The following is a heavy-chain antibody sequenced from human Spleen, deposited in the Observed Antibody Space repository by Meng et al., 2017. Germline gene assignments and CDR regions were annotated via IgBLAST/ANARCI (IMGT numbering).Heavy chain of an antibody. J-gene: IGHJ5*02. D-gene: IGHD3-22*01. CDR2: IIPLLGAA. CDR1: GGAFSNYG. CDR3: AKDEGSSGFFNWFDP. Sequence: QVQLLQSGAEVKKPGSSVKVSCKDSGGAFSNYGFSWVRQAPGQGLEWMGRIIPLLGAAKYAPKFQCRVTLIADISTSTTYMELSSLRSEDTAVYYCAKDEGSSGFFNWFDPWGQGTLVTVSS. V-gene: IGHV1-69*04.